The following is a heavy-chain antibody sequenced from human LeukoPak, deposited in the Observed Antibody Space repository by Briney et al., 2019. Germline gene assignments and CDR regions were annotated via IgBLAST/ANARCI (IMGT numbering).Heavy chain of an antibody. J-gene: IGHJ4*02. Sequence: SVKVSCKASGGTFSSYAISWVRQAPGQGLEWMGRTIPILGIANYAQKFQGRVTITADKSTSTAYMELSSLRSEDTAVYYCASSTPAVTAFDYWGQGTLVTVSS. V-gene: IGHV1-69*04. D-gene: IGHD2-15*01. CDR3: ASSTPAVTAFDY. CDR2: TIPILGIA. CDR1: GGTFSSYA.